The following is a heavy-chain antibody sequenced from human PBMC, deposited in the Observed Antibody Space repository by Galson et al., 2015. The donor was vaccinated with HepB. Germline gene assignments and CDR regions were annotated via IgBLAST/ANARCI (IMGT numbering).Heavy chain of an antibody. D-gene: IGHD6-19*01. CDR1: GGSFSKYA. CDR2: IIPYLGIA. CDR3: ARLGIAVAVYAMDV. V-gene: IGHV1-69*10. Sequence: SVKVYCKASGGSFSKYAVMWVRQAPGQGLEWLGGIIPYLGIADYSQSFQGRLTIVADKSTGTASMELSNLTSDDSAVYFCARLGIAVAVYAMDVWGQGTTVIVSS. J-gene: IGHJ6*02.